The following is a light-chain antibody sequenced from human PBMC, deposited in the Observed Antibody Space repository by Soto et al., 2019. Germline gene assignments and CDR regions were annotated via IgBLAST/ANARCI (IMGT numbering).Light chain of an antibody. CDR2: GAS. CDR1: QSVSSXY. J-gene: IGKJ1*01. Sequence: EIVLTQSPGTLSLSPGERATLSCRASQSVSSXYLAWYQQKPGQAPRLLIYGASSRATGIPDRFSGSGSGTXXXXXXXRLEPEDFAVYYCQQYGSSQSFGQGTKVEIK. V-gene: IGKV3-20*01. CDR3: QQYGSSQS.